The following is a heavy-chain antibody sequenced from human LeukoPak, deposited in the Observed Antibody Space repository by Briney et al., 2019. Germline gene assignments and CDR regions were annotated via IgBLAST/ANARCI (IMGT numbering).Heavy chain of an antibody. Sequence: SETLSLTCSVSGFSISSGHFWAWIRQTPGKGLEWIGSIGNMHRGGHGDAYYKPSLKSRVSLSVDTSRNQFSLRLTSVTAADTAVYYCARGGYDFWSGYPFDYWGQGTLVTVSS. CDR3: ARGGYDFWSGYPFDY. V-gene: IGHV4-38-2*02. D-gene: IGHD3-3*01. J-gene: IGHJ4*02. CDR2: IGNMHRGGHGDA. CDR1: GFSISSGHF.